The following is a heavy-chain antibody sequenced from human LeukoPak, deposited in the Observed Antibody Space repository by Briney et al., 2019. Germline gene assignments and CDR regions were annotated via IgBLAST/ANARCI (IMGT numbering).Heavy chain of an antibody. D-gene: IGHD6-19*01. CDR1: GFTCSTYA. CDR2: ISDDGSTK. Sequence: GGSLRLSCAASGFTCSTYAIHWVRQAPGKGREWVAVISDDGSTKYYADSVKGRFTISRDNSKNMLYLLMNSLRAEDSAVYYCVRDLIAVTGTGFWFDPRGQGTLVTVSS. V-gene: IGHV3-30-3*01. J-gene: IGHJ5*02. CDR3: VRDLIAVTGTGFWFDP.